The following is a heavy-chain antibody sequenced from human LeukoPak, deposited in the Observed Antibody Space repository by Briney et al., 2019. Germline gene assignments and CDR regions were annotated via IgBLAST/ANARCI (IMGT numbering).Heavy chain of an antibody. CDR3: ARGPNYGTFDY. J-gene: IGHJ4*02. D-gene: IGHD4-17*01. V-gene: IGHV3-7*01. CDR1: GFTFSSYW. CDR2: IKQDASEK. Sequence: GGSLRLSCAASGFTFSSYWMSWVRQAPGKGLEWVANIKQDASEKYYVDSVKGRFTISSDNAKNSLYLQMNSLRAEDTAVYYCARGPNYGTFDYWGQGTLVTVSS.